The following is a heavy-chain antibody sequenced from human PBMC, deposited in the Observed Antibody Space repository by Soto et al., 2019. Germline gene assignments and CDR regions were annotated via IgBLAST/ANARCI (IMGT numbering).Heavy chain of an antibody. CDR1: GVTFSSYW. J-gene: IGHJ4*02. CDR2: INFDGSGT. D-gene: IGHD3-22*01. CDR3: ATGANFYYDTSRY. V-gene: IGHV3-74*01. Sequence: GGSLRLSCVASGVTFSSYWMHWVRQVPGKGLVWVSHINFDGSGTSYADSVKGRFTISRDNAKNTLYLQMTSLRPDDTAVYYCATGANFYYDTSRYWGQGTLVTVSS.